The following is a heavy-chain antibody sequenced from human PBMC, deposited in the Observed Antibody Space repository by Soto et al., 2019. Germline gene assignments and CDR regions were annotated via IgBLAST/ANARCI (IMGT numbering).Heavy chain of an antibody. CDR2: IHYSGST. CDR1: GDSISTFY. CDR3: ARVRSNFFDY. J-gene: IGHJ4*02. Sequence: SETLSLTCTVSGDSISTFYWSWIRQPPGKGLEWIGYIHYSGSTNYNPSLKSQVIISVDTSKNQFSLKLSSVTAADTAVYFCARVRSNFFDYWGQGALVTVSS. V-gene: IGHV4-59*01.